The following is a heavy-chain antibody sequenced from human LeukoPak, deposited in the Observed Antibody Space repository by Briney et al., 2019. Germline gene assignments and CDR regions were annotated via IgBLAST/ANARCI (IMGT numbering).Heavy chain of an antibody. Sequence: ASVKVSCKASGYTFTSYGISWVREAPGQGLEWMGWISAYKGNTNYAQTLQGRVTMTTGTSTSTAYMELSSVRSDDTAVYFCATVPRGHLFDSWGQGALVTVSS. J-gene: IGHJ4*02. CDR3: ATVPRGHLFDS. CDR2: ISAYKGNT. D-gene: IGHD3-10*01. V-gene: IGHV1-18*01. CDR1: GYTFTSYG.